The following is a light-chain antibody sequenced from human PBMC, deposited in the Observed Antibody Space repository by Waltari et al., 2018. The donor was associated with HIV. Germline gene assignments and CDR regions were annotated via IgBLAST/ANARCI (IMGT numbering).Light chain of an antibody. CDR1: QGSRND. Sequence: DIQMTQSPSSLSASVRDRVTLTCRASQGSRNDLVGYQQKPGKAPKRLIHAASSLQGGVPSRFSGSGSGTEFTLTISSLQPEDFATYYCLQNNTYPRTFGQGTKVEIK. J-gene: IGKJ1*01. V-gene: IGKV1-17*01. CDR3: LQNNTYPRT. CDR2: AAS.